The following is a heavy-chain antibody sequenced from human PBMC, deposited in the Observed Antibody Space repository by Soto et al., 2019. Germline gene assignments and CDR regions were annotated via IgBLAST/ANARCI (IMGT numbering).Heavy chain of an antibody. CDR1: GYTFTSCG. V-gene: IGHV1-18*01. Sequence: QVHLVQSGAEVKKPGASVKVSCKASGYTFTSCGISWVRQAPGQGLEWMGLINTYNGYTKYPQNFQGRVTMTTDTSTGTVYMELRSLTSDDTAVYYCARDVTKGLDVLGQGTTVTVSS. CDR3: ARDVTKGLDV. CDR2: INTYNGYT. D-gene: IGHD4-4*01. J-gene: IGHJ6*02.